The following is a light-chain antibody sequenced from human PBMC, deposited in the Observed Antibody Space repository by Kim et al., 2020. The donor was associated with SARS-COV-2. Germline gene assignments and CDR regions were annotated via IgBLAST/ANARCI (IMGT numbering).Light chain of an antibody. Sequence: VYPGERAALSCRARQNINSDLAWYQQIPGQAPRRLIYESSTRATALPARFRGSESGTEFTLTISSLQAEDFAVYYCQQYHDGPPTFGQGTKVDIK. CDR2: ESS. J-gene: IGKJ1*01. CDR1: QNINSD. V-gene: IGKV3-15*01. CDR3: QQYHDGPPT.